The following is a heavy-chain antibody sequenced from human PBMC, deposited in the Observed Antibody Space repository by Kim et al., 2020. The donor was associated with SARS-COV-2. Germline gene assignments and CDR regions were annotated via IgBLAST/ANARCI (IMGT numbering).Heavy chain of an antibody. V-gene: IGHV3-43*01. CDR3: AKEKSRIWDY. CDR2: ITWDGGST. CDR1: GFIFHEYT. D-gene: IGHD3-3*02. Sequence: GGSLRLSCAASGFIFHEYTMHWVRQVPGKGLEWVALITWDGGSTFYADSVKDRFTISRDNSEKSLYMQMNSLTIEESAFYYCAKEKSRIWDYWGQGTLVT. J-gene: IGHJ4*02.